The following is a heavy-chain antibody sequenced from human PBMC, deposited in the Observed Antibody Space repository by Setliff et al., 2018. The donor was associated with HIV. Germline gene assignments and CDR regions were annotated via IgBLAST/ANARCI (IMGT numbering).Heavy chain of an antibody. Sequence: SETLSLTCAVYGGSLSGYYWSWIRQPPGKGLEWFGEINHSGSTNYNPSLKSRVTISVDTSKNQFSLKLNSVTAADTAVYYCARLGIAVVVFGFDPWGQGTLVTVSS. CDR2: INHSGST. CDR3: ARLGIAVVVFGFDP. V-gene: IGHV4-34*01. D-gene: IGHD6-19*01. J-gene: IGHJ5*02. CDR1: GGSLSGYY.